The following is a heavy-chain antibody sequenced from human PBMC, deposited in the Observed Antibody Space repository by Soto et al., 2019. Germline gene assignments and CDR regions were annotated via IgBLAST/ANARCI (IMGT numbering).Heavy chain of an antibody. V-gene: IGHV3-30*01. CDR1: GFTFRSYA. J-gene: IGHJ4*02. CDR3: ARGDSNSWSDF. D-gene: IGHD6-13*01. CDR2: ISYDGTNK. Sequence: QVQLVESGGGVVQPGRSLRLSCAASGFTFRSYAMDWVRQAPGKGLEWVAVISYDGTNKYYADSVKGRFTISRDNSKNTRSLHMNSLSPEDTAVYYCARGDSNSWSDFWGQGTLVTVSS.